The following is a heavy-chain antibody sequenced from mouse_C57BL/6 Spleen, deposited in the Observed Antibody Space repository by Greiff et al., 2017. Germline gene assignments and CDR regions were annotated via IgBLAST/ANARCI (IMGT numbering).Heavy chain of an antibody. CDR2: IDPEDGDT. V-gene: IGHV14-1*01. D-gene: IGHD2-3*01. J-gene: IGHJ1*03. CDR3: TTADGSWYFDV. Sequence: VQLQQSGAELVRPGASVKLSCTASGFNIKDYYMHWVKQRPEQGLEWIGRIDPEDGDTEYAPKFQGKGTMTADTSSNTAYLQLSSLTSEDPAVYYCTTADGSWYFDVWGTGTTVTVS. CDR1: GFNIKDYY.